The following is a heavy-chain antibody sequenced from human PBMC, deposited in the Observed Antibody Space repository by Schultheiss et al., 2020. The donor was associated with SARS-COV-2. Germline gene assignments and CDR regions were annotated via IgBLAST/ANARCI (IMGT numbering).Heavy chain of an antibody. CDR3: ARDWGVVAVAGPFDY. J-gene: IGHJ4*02. CDR2: ISWNSGSI. CDR1: GFTFDDYA. Sequence: GGSLRLSCAASGFTFDDYAMHWVRQAPGKGLEWVSGISWNSGSIGYADSVKGRFTISRDNAKNSLYLQMNSLRAEDTAVYYCARDWGVVAVAGPFDYWGQGTLVTVSS. V-gene: IGHV3-9*01. D-gene: IGHD6-19*01.